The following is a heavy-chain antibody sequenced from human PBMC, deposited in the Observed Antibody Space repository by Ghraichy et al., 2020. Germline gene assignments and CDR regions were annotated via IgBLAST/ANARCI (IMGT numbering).Heavy chain of an antibody. CDR2: ISGSGGST. CDR3: AKAREEVPAWVGSDAFDI. J-gene: IGHJ3*02. D-gene: IGHD2-2*01. Sequence: GGSLRLSCAASGFTFSSYAMSWVRQAPGKGLEWVSAISGSGGSTYYADSVKGRFTISRDNSKNTLYLQMNSLRAEDTAVYYCAKAREEVPAWVGSDAFDIWGQGTMVTVSS. CDR1: GFTFSSYA. V-gene: IGHV3-23*01.